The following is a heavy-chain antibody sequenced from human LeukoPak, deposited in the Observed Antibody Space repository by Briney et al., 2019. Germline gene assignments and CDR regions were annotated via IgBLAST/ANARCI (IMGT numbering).Heavy chain of an antibody. D-gene: IGHD3-10*01. Sequence: GGSLRLSCAASGFTVSSNYMSWVRQAPGKGLEWVSVIYSGGSTYYADSVKGRFTISRDNSKNTLYLQMNSLRAEDTAVYYCARSLRVLGYYYNYMDVWGKGTTVTVSS. CDR2: IYSGGST. CDR1: GFTVSSNY. V-gene: IGHV3-53*01. CDR3: ARSLRVLGYYYNYMDV. J-gene: IGHJ6*03.